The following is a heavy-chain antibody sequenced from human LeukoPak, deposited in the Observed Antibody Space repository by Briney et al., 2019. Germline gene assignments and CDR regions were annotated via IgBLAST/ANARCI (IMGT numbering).Heavy chain of an antibody. CDR2: FDPEDGET. D-gene: IGHD2-15*01. CDR3: ATSLRLVVAASGMDV. Sequence: ASVKVACKVSGYTLTELSMHWVRQAPGKGLEWMGGFDPEDGETIYAQKFQGRVTMTEDTSTDTAYMELSSLRSEDTAVYYCATSLRLVVAASGMDVWGQGTTVTVSS. CDR1: GYTLTELS. V-gene: IGHV1-24*01. J-gene: IGHJ6*02.